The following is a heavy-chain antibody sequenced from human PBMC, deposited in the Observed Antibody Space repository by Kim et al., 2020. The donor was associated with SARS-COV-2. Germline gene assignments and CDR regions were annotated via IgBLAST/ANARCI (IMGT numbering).Heavy chain of an antibody. J-gene: IGHJ3*02. CDR2: IKQGGSEN. V-gene: IGHV3-7*03. CDR3: ARENWGDLDI. CDR1: GFPFTTYW. Sequence: GGSLRLSCAASGFPFTTYWMAWVRQAPGKEMQWVANIKQGGSENDYVDSVKGRFTISRDNAKNSLYLQMNSLRVEDTAVYYCARENWGDLDIWGQGILVTVSS. D-gene: IGHD7-27*01.